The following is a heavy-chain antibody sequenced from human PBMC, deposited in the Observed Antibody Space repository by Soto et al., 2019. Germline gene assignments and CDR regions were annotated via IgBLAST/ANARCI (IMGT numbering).Heavy chain of an antibody. CDR3: VTHSSGWYFVY. Sequence: GGSLRLSCSASGFTFSSYAMHWVRQAPGKGLEYVSTISSNGGSTYYADSVKGRFTISRDNSKNTLYLQMSSLRAEDTAVYYCVTHSSGWYFVYWGQGTLVTVSS. CDR1: GFTFSSYA. CDR2: ISSNGGST. J-gene: IGHJ4*02. D-gene: IGHD6-19*01. V-gene: IGHV3-64D*06.